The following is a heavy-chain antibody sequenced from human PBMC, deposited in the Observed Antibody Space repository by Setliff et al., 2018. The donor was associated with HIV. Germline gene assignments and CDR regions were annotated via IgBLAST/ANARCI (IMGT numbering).Heavy chain of an antibody. CDR1: GFTFSSYG. CDR2: IRYDGSNK. Sequence: PGESLKISCAASGFTFSSYGMHWVRQAPGKGLEWVAFIRYDGSNKYYADSVKGRFTISRDNSKNTLYLQMNSLRAEDTAVYYCAKDQRYSSGWDLDYWGQGTLVTVSS. J-gene: IGHJ4*02. V-gene: IGHV3-30*02. D-gene: IGHD6-19*01. CDR3: AKDQRYSSGWDLDY.